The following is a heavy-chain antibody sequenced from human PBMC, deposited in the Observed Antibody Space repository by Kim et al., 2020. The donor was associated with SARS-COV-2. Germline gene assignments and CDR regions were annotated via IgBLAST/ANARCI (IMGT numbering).Heavy chain of an antibody. CDR1: SGSISDSGYY. CDR3: ARHGGDRWLVGEFYY. Sequence: SETLSLTCTVSSGSISDSGYYWGWVRQPPGKGLEWIGSFYYSGSTYYNPSLKSRVTISVDTSKNQFSLKLNSVTAADTAVYYCARHGGDRWLVGEFYYWGQGTLVTVSS. D-gene: IGHD6-19*01. J-gene: IGHJ4*02. CDR2: FYYSGST. V-gene: IGHV4-39*01.